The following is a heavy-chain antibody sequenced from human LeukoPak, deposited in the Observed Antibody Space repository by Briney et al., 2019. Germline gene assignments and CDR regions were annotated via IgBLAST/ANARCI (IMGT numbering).Heavy chain of an antibody. CDR1: GFTFSSYA. D-gene: IGHD4-23*01. J-gene: IGHJ3*02. Sequence: PGGSLRLSCAASGFTFSSYAMSWVRQAPGKGLEWVSAISGRADRTYYADSVKGRFTISRDNAKNSLYLQMNSLRVEDTALYYCARVRSVGGNPHAFNIWGQGTMVTVSS. V-gene: IGHV3-23*01. CDR3: ARVRSVGGNPHAFNI. CDR2: ISGRADRT.